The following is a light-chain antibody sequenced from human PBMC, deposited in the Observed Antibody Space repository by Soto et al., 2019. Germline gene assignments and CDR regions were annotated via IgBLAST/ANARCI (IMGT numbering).Light chain of an antibody. CDR3: QQYGSSPLT. J-gene: IGKJ4*01. Sequence: EIVLMQSPGTLSLSPGERATLSCRASQSVSSSYLAWYQQKPGQAPRLLIYGASSRATGIPDRFSGSGSGTDFTLTISGLEPEDFAVYYCQQYGSSPLTFGGGTKVDIK. CDR1: QSVSSSY. CDR2: GAS. V-gene: IGKV3-20*01.